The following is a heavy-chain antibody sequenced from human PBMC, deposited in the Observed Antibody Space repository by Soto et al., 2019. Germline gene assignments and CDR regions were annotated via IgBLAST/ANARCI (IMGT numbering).Heavy chain of an antibody. J-gene: IGHJ4*02. V-gene: IGHV3-23*01. D-gene: IGHD2-15*01. CDR2: ISGSGGST. CDR1: GFTFSRYA. Sequence: GGSLRLSCAASGFTFSRYAMSWVRQAPGKGLEWVSAISGSGGSTYYADSVKGRFTISRDNSKNTLYLQMNSLRAEDTAVYYCAKDGKVYCSGGSCFPDYWGQGTLVTVSS. CDR3: AKDGKVYCSGGSCFPDY.